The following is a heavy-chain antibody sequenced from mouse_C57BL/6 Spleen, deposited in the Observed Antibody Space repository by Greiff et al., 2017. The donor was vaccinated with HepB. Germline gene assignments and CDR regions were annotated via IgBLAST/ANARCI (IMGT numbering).Heavy chain of an antibody. CDR2: IDPSDSYT. J-gene: IGHJ3*01. D-gene: IGHD2-4*01. Sequence: QVQLQQPGAELVKPGASVKLSCKASGYTFTSYWMQWVKQRPGQGLEWIGEIDPSDSYTNYNQKFKGKATLTVDTSSSTAYMQLSSLTSEDSAVYYCARHYDYDGAYWGQGTLVTVSA. CDR3: ARHYDYDGAY. CDR1: GYTFTSYW. V-gene: IGHV1-50*01.